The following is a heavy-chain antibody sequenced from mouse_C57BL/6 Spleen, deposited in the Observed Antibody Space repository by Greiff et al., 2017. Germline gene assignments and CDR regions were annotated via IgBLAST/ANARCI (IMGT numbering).Heavy chain of an antibody. Sequence: QVQLQQPGAELVKPGASVKLSCKASGYTFTSYWMHWVKQRPGRGLEWIGSIDPNSGGTKYNEQFKSKATLTVDKPSSTAYMQLSSLTSEDSAVYYCARHSNYGLSFDVWGTGTTVTVSS. V-gene: IGHV1-72*01. CDR2: IDPNSGGT. D-gene: IGHD2-5*01. CDR3: ARHSNYGLSFDV. J-gene: IGHJ1*03. CDR1: GYTFTSYW.